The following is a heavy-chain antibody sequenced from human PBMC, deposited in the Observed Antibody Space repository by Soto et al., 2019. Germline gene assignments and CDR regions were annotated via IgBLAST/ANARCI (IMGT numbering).Heavy chain of an antibody. V-gene: IGHV5-51*01. CDR3: ARSKISVGWPHAFDI. Sequence: EVQLVQSGSEMKKPGESLKISCKGSGYSFATYWIGWVRQMPGKGLEWMGIIYPDDSDTRYSPSFQGQVTISGDKSISTAYLQWSRLKASDTAMYYCARSKISVGWPHAFDIWGQGTMVTVSS. CDR1: GYSFATYW. J-gene: IGHJ3*02. CDR2: IYPDDSDT. D-gene: IGHD6-19*01.